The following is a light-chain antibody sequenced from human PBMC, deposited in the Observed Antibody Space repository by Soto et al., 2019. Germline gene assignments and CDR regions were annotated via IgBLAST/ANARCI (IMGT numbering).Light chain of an antibody. V-gene: IGKV3-15*01. Sequence: EIVMTQSPATLSVSPGERATLSCRASQSVSSNLAWYQQKPGQAPRLLIYGASTRATGIPARFSGSGSGTEFTLTISSLQSEDFAVYCCQQYNNWRRGTFGQGTKVEIK. CDR2: GAS. CDR3: QQYNNWRRGT. J-gene: IGKJ1*01. CDR1: QSVSSN.